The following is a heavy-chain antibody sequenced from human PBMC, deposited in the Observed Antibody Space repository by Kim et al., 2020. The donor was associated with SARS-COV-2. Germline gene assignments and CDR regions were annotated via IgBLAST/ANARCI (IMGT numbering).Heavy chain of an antibody. J-gene: IGHJ3*02. CDR3: AQAVAGMDAFDI. Sequence: YYNTSLQSRVTISVDTSKTQFSLKLSSVTAADPAVYYCAQAVAGMDAFDIWGQGTMVTVSS. D-gene: IGHD6-19*01. V-gene: IGHV4-39*01.